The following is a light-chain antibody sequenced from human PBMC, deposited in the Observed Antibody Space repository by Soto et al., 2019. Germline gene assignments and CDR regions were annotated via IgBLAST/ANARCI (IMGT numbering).Light chain of an antibody. Sequence: IQMTQSTSSLSASVGDRVAITYRASQSIGIWLAWYQKKPGKAPRFLIYKASTLQTGVPSRFSGSGSGTEFTLTISSLQPDDFATYYCQQYNDYSWTFGQGTKVEIK. J-gene: IGKJ1*01. CDR1: QSIGIW. V-gene: IGKV1-5*03. CDR3: QQYNDYSWT. CDR2: KAS.